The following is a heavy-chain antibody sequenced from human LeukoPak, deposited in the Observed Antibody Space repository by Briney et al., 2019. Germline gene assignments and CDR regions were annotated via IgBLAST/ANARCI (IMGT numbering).Heavy chain of an antibody. CDR2: IYFGRTT. CDR3: ARDSGQHSGYDWSH. CDR1: GGSITSNNYY. D-gene: IGHD5-12*01. J-gene: IGHJ4*02. V-gene: IGHV4-39*07. Sequence: SETLSLTCIVSGGSITSNNYYWGWIRQPPGKGLEFIGSIYFGRTTYLTPSLKSRVSISIDTSTNQFSLILTSMTAADTAVYYCARDSGQHSGYDWSHWGQGALVTVSS.